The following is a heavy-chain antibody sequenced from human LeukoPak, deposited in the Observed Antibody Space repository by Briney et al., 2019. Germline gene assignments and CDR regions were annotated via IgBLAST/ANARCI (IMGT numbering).Heavy chain of an antibody. CDR2: IYYSGST. CDR3: ARAYDSSGYNDYSFDY. J-gene: IGHJ4*02. CDR1: GGSISSSSYY. Sequence: SETLSLTCTVSGGSISSSSYYWGWIRQPPGKGLEWIGSIYYSGSTYYNPSLKSRVTISVDTSKNQFSLKLSSVTAADTAVYFCARAYDSSGYNDYSFDYWGQGTLVTVSS. D-gene: IGHD3-22*01. V-gene: IGHV4-39*07.